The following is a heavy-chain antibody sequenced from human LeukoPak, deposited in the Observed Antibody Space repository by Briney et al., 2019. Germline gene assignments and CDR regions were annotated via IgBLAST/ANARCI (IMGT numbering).Heavy chain of an antibody. D-gene: IGHD3-22*01. J-gene: IGHJ2*01. Sequence: GSLRLSCAASGFTFSSYAMSWVRQAPGKGLEWVSAISGSGGSTYYADSVKGRFTISRDNSKNTLYLQMNSLRAEDTAVYYCAKGGGYYDSSGYPAYWYFDLWGRGTLVTVSS. V-gene: IGHV3-23*01. CDR2: ISGSGGST. CDR1: GFTFSSYA. CDR3: AKGGGYYDSSGYPAYWYFDL.